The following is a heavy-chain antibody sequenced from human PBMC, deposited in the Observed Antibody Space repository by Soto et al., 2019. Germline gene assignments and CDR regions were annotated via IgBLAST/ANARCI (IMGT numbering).Heavy chain of an antibody. CDR2: LNIAGTI. J-gene: IGHJ2*01. CDR3: ARDRGEYTSSWFWYFSH. CDR1: GASISSFN. D-gene: IGHD6-13*01. Sequence: SETLSLTCSVSGASISSFNWNWVRQPAGKGPEWVGRLNIAGTINYTPSLKSRITMSMDTSKNQISLHLRSVTAADTAIYYCARDRGEYTSSWFWYFSHWGHGTLVTVS. V-gene: IGHV4-4*07.